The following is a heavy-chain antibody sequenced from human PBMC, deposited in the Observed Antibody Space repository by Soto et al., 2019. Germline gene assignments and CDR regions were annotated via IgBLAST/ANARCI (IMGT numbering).Heavy chain of an antibody. V-gene: IGHV3-21*01. D-gene: IGHD6-13*01. Sequence: GGSLRLSCAASGFTFRSFTMNWVRQAPGKGLEWVSTISSNSAYIYYTDALRGRFTISRDNAKNSLHLQMNSLRAGDTAVYYCTRDASRDSSARGWFDPWGPGTLVTVSS. J-gene: IGHJ5*02. CDR2: ISSNSAYI. CDR3: TRDASRDSSARGWFDP. CDR1: GFTFRSFT.